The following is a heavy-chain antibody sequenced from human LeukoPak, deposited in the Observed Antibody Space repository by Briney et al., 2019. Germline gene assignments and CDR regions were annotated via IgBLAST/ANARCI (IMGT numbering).Heavy chain of an antibody. Sequence: GSSVKVSCKASGGTFSSYAISWVRQAPGQGLEWMGGIIPIFGTANYAQKFQGRVTITTDGSTSTAYMELSSLRSEDTAVYYCARVRYSGYDFGPFDYWGQGTLVTVSS. J-gene: IGHJ4*02. D-gene: IGHD5-12*01. V-gene: IGHV1-69*05. CDR3: ARVRYSGYDFGPFDY. CDR1: GGTFSSYA. CDR2: IIPIFGTA.